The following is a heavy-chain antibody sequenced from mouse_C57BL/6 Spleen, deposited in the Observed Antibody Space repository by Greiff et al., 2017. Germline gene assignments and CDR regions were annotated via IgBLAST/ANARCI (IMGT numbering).Heavy chain of an antibody. CDR3: ARGPPAY. J-gene: IGHJ3*01. CDR2: ISYDGSN. CDR1: GYSITSGYY. Sequence: EVKLQESGPGLVKPSQSLSLTCSVTGYSITSGYYWNWIRQFPGNKLEWMGYISYDGSNNYNPSLKNQISITRATSKNQFFLKLNSVATEDTATYCCARGPPAYWGQGTLVTVSA. V-gene: IGHV3-6*01.